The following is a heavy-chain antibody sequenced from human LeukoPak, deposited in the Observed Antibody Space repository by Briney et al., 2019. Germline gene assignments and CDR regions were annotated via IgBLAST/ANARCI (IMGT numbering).Heavy chain of an antibody. Sequence: HTGGSLRLSCAASGFTFSSYTMNWVRQAPGEGLEWVSYISSSGSTIYYADSVKGRFTISRDNAKNSLYLQMNSLRAEDTAVYYCASSPYYFDYWGQGTLVTVSS. CDR2: ISSSGSTI. J-gene: IGHJ4*02. CDR3: ASSPYYFDY. CDR1: GFTFSSYT. V-gene: IGHV3-48*04.